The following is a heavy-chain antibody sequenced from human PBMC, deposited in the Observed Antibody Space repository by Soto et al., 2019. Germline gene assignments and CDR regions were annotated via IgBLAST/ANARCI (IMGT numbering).Heavy chain of an antibody. Sequence: SETLSLTCTVSGGSISSGGYYWSWIRQHPGKGLEWIGYIYYSGSTYYNPSLKSRVTISVDTSKNQFSLKLSSVTAADTAVYYCARDLRFRGFCGIHVSGQGTTVTGSS. V-gene: IGHV4-31*03. CDR1: GGSISSGGYY. D-gene: IGHD3-10*01. CDR2: IYYSGST. CDR3: ARDLRFRGFCGIHV. J-gene: IGHJ6*02.